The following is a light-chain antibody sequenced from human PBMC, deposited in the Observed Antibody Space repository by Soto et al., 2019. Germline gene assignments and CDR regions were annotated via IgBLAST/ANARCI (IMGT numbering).Light chain of an antibody. V-gene: IGLV2-23*01. CDR1: SSDVGSYNL. Sequence: QSALTQPASVSGSPGQSITISCTGTSSDVGSYNLVSWYQQHPGKAPKLMIYEGSKRPSGVSNRFSGSKSGNTASLTISGLQADDEADYYCCSYAGSSTCVFGTGTKVTVL. CDR2: EGS. J-gene: IGLJ1*01. CDR3: CSYAGSSTCV.